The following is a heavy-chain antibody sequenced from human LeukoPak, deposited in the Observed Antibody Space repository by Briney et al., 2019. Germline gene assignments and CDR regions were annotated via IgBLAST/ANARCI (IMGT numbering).Heavy chain of an antibody. D-gene: IGHD2-2*01. J-gene: IGHJ6*03. V-gene: IGHV3-48*04. CDR2: ISSSSSTI. CDR1: GFTFSSYS. Sequence: PGGSLTLSCAASGFTFSSYSMNWVRQAPGKGLEWDSYISSSSSTIYYADSVKGRFTISRDNAKNSLYLQMNSLRAEDTAVYYCARERSTSRTHSYYYMDVWGKGTTVTVSS. CDR3: ARERSTSRTHSYYYMDV.